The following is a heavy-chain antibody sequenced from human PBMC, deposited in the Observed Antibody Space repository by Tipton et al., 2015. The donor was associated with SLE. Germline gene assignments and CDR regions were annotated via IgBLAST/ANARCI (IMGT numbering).Heavy chain of an antibody. D-gene: IGHD6-19*01. CDR1: GFTFSSYA. V-gene: IGHV3-64D*09. J-gene: IGHJ6*02. CDR2: ISSNGGST. Sequence: GSLRLSCSASGFTFSSYAMHWVRQAPGKGLEYVSAISSNGGSTYYADSVKGRFTISRDNSKNTLYLQMSSLRAEDTAVYYCVRSSGRAADYYYYYGMDVWGQGTTVTVSS. CDR3: VRSSGRAADYYYYYGMDV.